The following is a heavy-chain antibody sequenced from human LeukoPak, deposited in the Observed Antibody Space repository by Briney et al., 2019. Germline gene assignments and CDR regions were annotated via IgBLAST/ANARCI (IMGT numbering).Heavy chain of an antibody. V-gene: IGHV3-23*01. CDR1: GFTFSSFG. D-gene: IGHD3-22*01. CDR3: AKEGPSGDSSGYYYVFGAFDI. CDR2: ICGGGGST. J-gene: IGHJ3*02. Sequence: AGGSLRLSCAASGFTFSSFGMSWVRQAPGKGREWVSAICGGGGSTYSADSVKGRFTISRDNSKNTQYLQMNSLRAEDTAVYYCAKEGPSGDSSGYYYVFGAFDIWGQGTMVTVSS.